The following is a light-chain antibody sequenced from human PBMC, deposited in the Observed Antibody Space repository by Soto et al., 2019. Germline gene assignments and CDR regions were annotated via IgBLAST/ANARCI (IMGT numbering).Light chain of an antibody. CDR2: DAS. V-gene: IGKV3-11*01. Sequence: EIVLTQSPATLSLSPGERATLSCRASQSVSSYLAWHQQKPGQAPRLLIYDASNRATGIPARFSGSGSGTDFSLTISSLEPEDFAVYYCQQRGNWPLTFGQGTKVEIK. CDR1: QSVSSY. CDR3: QQRGNWPLT. J-gene: IGKJ1*01.